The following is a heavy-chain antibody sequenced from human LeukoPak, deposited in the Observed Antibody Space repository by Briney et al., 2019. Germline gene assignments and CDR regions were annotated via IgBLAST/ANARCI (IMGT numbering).Heavy chain of an antibody. D-gene: IGHD3-22*01. Sequence: GGSLRLSCAASGFTFSSYAMSWVRQAPGKGLEWVSAISGSGGSTYYADSVKGRFTISRDNSKNTLYLQMKRLRAEDTAVYYCAKDVRYYYDSSGAFDIWGQGTMVTVSS. CDR3: AKDVRYYYDSSGAFDI. J-gene: IGHJ3*02. V-gene: IGHV3-23*01. CDR1: GFTFSSYA. CDR2: ISGSGGST.